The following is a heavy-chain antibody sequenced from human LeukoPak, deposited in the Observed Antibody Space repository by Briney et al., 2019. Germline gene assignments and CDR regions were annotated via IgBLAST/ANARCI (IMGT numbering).Heavy chain of an antibody. J-gene: IGHJ3*02. D-gene: IGHD5-12*01. CDR3: ARDLRPFSGYDNLAFDI. Sequence: GGSLRLSCAASGFTFSHYTVNWVRQAPGKGLEWVSSITSSSSYIYYADSVKGRFTISRDNAKNSLYLQMNSLRAEDTAIYYCARDLRPFSGYDNLAFDIWAKGQWSPSLQ. CDR1: GFTFSHYT. V-gene: IGHV3-21*01. CDR2: ITSSSSYI.